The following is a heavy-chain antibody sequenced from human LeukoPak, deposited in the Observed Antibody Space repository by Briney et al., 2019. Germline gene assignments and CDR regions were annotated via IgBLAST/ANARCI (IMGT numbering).Heavy chain of an antibody. CDR2: ISYDGSNK. V-gene: IGHV3-30*04. CDR1: GFTFSSYA. CDR3: ARDGSMDYDSSGYLTD. D-gene: IGHD3-22*01. Sequence: GGSLRLSCAASGFTFSSYAMHWVRQAPGKGLEWVAVISYDGSNKYYADSVKGRFTISRDNSKNTLYLQMNSLRAEGTAVYYCARDGSMDYDSSGYLTDWGQGTLVTVSS. J-gene: IGHJ4*02.